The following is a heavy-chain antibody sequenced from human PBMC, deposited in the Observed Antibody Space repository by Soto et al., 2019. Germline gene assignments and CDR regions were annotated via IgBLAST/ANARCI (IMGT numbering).Heavy chain of an antibody. CDR2: FIPIFDAA. CDR3: ARKAESYGFDI. J-gene: IGHJ3*02. CDR1: GDTFTNYA. D-gene: IGHD3-10*01. Sequence: SVKVSCTASGDTFTNYAINWVRQAPGQGLEWMGGFIPIFDAANYAQNFRGRVTITADESTSTAYMELSGLRSEDTAMYYCARKAESYGFDIWGQGTLVTVSS. V-gene: IGHV1-69*13.